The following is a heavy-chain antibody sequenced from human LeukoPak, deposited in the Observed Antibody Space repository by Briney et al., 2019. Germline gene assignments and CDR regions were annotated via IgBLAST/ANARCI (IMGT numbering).Heavy chain of an antibody. CDR1: GFTFTAYN. Sequence: GSLRLSCAASGFTFTAYNMNWVRQAPGKGLEWIGEINHSGSTNYNPSLKSRVTISVDTSKNQFSLKLSSVTAADTAVYYCARLKNYYGSGRRFDYWGQGTLVTVSS. J-gene: IGHJ4*02. D-gene: IGHD3-10*01. CDR2: INHSGST. CDR3: ARLKNYYGSGRRFDY. V-gene: IGHV4-34*01.